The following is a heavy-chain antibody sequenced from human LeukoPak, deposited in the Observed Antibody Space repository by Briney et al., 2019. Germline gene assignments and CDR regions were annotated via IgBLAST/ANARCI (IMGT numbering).Heavy chain of an antibody. CDR1: GFTFSSYA. CDR3: ARDPGRFKGQGYFDY. Sequence: GSLGLSCAASGFTFSSYAMHWVRQAPGKGLEWVAVISYDGSNKYYADSVKGRFTISRDNSKNTLYLQMNSLRAEDTAVYYCARDPGRFKGQGYFDYWGRETWSPSPQ. J-gene: IGHJ4*02. CDR2: ISYDGSNK. V-gene: IGHV3-30*04.